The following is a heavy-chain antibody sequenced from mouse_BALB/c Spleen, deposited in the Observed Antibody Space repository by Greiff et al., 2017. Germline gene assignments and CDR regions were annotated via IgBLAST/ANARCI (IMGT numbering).Heavy chain of an antibody. CDR3: ARDGNYRFAY. D-gene: IGHD2-1*01. CDR1: GYTFTSYN. V-gene: IGHV1-12*01. Sequence: QPGAELVKPGASVKMSCKASGYTFTSYNMHWVKQTPGQGLEWIGAIYPGNGDTSYNQKFKGKATLTADKSSSTAYMQLSSLTSEDSAVYYCARDGNYRFAYWGQGTLVTVSA. CDR2: IYPGNGDT. J-gene: IGHJ3*01.